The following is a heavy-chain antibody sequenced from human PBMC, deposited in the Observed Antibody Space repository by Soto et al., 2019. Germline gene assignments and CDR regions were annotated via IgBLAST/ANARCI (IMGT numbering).Heavy chain of an antibody. Sequence: GGSLRLSCAASGFTFDDYAFHWVRQVPGKGLEWVSGINWKGSSIGYADSVKARFTISRENAKNSLYLQTTSLRAEDRALYYCARNSDNYSPYGLDVWGQGTTVTVSS. D-gene: IGHD2-15*01. CDR2: INWKGSSI. CDR1: GFTFDDYA. V-gene: IGHV3-9*01. J-gene: IGHJ6*02. CDR3: ARNSDNYSPYGLDV.